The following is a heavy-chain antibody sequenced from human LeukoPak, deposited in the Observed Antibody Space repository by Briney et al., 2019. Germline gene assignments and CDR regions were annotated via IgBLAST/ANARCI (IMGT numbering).Heavy chain of an antibody. V-gene: IGHV4-30-4*02. J-gene: IGHJ4*02. CDR3: AGGGDSGGYYYPMFNY. Sequence: SETLSLTCTVSGGSISSGDYYWSWIRQPPGKGLEWIGYIYYSGSTYYNPSLKSRVTISVDTSKNQFSLKLSSLTAADTAVYYCAGGGDSGGYYYPMFNYWGQGTLVTVSS. D-gene: IGHD3-22*01. CDR1: GGSISSGDYY. CDR2: IYYSGST.